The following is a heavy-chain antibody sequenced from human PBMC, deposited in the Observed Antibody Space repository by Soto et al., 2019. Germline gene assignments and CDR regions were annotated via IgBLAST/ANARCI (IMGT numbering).Heavy chain of an antibody. CDR3: ASNYYDSSGYYPPYFDY. CDR1: GYSFTSCW. J-gene: IGHJ4*02. V-gene: IGHV5-51*01. CDR2: IYPGDSDT. Sequence: GESLKISCKGSGYSFTSCWIGWVRQMPGKGLEWMGIIYPGDSDTRYSPSFQGQVTISADKSISTAYLQWSSLKASDTAMYYCASNYYDSSGYYPPYFDYWGQGTLVNVSS. D-gene: IGHD3-22*01.